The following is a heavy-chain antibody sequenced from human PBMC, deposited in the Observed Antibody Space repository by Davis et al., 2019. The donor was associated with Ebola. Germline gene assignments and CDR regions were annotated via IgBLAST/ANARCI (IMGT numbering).Heavy chain of an antibody. D-gene: IGHD1-1*01. V-gene: IGHV1-2*06. CDR1: GYTFTGYY. CDR3: ARAQFPTTSDH. Sequence: AASVKVSCKASGYTFTGYYMHWVRQAPGQGLEWMGRINPNSGGTNYAQNVQGRVIMTSDTATTTAYMEVGSLRSDDTAVYYCARAQFPTTSDHWGQGTLVTVYS. CDR2: INPNSGGT. J-gene: IGHJ4*02.